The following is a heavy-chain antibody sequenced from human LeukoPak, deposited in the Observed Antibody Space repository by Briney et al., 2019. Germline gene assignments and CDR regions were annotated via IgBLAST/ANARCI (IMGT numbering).Heavy chain of an antibody. CDR1: GGTFSSYA. D-gene: IGHD2-2*02. CDR3: ARDRGYCSSTSCYRNGFDP. Sequence: GASVRVSCKASGGTFSSYAISWVRQAPGQGLEWMGGIIPIFGTANYAQKFQGRVTITTDESTSTAYMELSSLRAEDTAVYYCARDRGYCSSTSCYRNGFDPWGQGTLVTVSS. V-gene: IGHV1-69*05. CDR2: IIPIFGTA. J-gene: IGHJ5*02.